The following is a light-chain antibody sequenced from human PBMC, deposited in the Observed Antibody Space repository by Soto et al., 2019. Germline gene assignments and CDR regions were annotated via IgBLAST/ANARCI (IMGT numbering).Light chain of an antibody. V-gene: IGLV1-51*01. Sequence: QSVLAQPPSVSAAPGQKVTISCSGSNSNIGNNYVSWYQHLPGTAPKLLIYDNNKRPSGIPDRFSGSKSGTSATLGITVLQTGDEADYYCGTWDSSLSALVFGGGTKLTVL. CDR1: NSNIGNNY. CDR3: GTWDSSLSALV. CDR2: DNN. J-gene: IGLJ2*01.